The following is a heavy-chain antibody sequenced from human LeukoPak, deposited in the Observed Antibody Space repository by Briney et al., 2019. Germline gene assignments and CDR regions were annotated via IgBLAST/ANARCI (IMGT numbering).Heavy chain of an antibody. J-gene: IGHJ4*02. D-gene: IGHD3-22*01. CDR3: ARAMRYYYDSSGLYY. V-gene: IGHV4-34*01. CDR1: GGSFSGYY. Sequence: SETLSLTCAVYGGSFSGYYWSWIRQPPGKGLEWIGEINHSGSTNYNPSLKSRVTISVDTSKNQFSLKLSSVTAADTAVYYCARAMRYYYDSSGLYYWGQGTPVTVSS. CDR2: INHSGST.